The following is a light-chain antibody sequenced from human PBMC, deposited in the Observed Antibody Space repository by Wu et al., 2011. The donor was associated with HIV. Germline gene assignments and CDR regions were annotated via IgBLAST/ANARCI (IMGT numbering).Light chain of an antibody. V-gene: IGKV1-9*01. J-gene: IGKJ1*01. CDR1: QGISSY. Sequence: IQLTQSPSSLSASVGDRVTIACRASQGISSYLAWYQQKPGKAPKLLIYVASTLQSGVPSRFSGSGSGTDFALTISSLQPEDFASYYCQQLNNYPWTFGQGTKVEIK. CDR2: VAS. CDR3: QQLNNYPWT.